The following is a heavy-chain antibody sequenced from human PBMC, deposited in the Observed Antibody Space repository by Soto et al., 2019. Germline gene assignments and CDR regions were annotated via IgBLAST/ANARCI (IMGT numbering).Heavy chain of an antibody. Sequence: GGSLRLSCEASGFNFGAYAMSWVRQAPGKGLEWVSGISGSSSGTYYTDSVKGRFTISRDNSKNTVYLQMNSLRGEDTAVYYSAKDRSEIFWVYYYAMDFWCQGIAVTVS. V-gene: IGHV3-23*01. D-gene: IGHD6-19*01. CDR3: AKDRSEIFWVYYYAMDF. J-gene: IGHJ6*02. CDR1: GFNFGAYA. CDR2: ISGSSSGT.